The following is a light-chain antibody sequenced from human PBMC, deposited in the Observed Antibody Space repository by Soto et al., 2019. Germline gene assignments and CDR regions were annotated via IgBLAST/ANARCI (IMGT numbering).Light chain of an antibody. CDR3: HQRNSWPLT. J-gene: IGKJ4*01. CDR1: QSVSSH. Sequence: EIVLTQSPATLSLSPGERATLSCRASQSVSSHLAWYQHKPGQGPRLLIYDASNRAAGIPARLSGSGSGTDFTLTISSLEPEDFAVYYCHQRNSWPLTFGGGTKVEIK. CDR2: DAS. V-gene: IGKV3-11*01.